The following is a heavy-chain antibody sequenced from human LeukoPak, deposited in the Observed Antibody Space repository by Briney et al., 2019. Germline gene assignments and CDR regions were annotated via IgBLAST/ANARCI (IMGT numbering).Heavy chain of an antibody. Sequence: GGSLRLSCAASGFTVSSNYMSWVRRAPGKGLEWVSVIYSGGSTYYADSVKGRFTISRDNSKNTLYLQMNSLRAEDTAVYYCARGRVEFWPDYWGQGTLVTVSS. D-gene: IGHD3-3*01. CDR3: ARGRVEFWPDY. V-gene: IGHV3-66*01. CDR2: IYSGGST. J-gene: IGHJ4*02. CDR1: GFTVSSNY.